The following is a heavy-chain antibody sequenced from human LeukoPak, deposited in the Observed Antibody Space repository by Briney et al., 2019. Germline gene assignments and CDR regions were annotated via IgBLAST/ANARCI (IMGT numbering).Heavy chain of an antibody. CDR2: IYWDDDK. V-gene: IGHV2-5*02. CDR1: GFSLSTSGVG. D-gene: IGHD3-3*01. CDR3: AHRGVLRFLEWDAFDI. J-gene: IGHJ3*02. Sequence: ESGPTLVNPTQTLTLTCTFSGFSLSTSGVGVGWIRQPPGKALEWLALIYWDDDKRYSPSLKSRLTITKDTSENQVVLTMTNMDPVDTATYYCAHRGVLRFLEWDAFDIWGQGTMVTVSS.